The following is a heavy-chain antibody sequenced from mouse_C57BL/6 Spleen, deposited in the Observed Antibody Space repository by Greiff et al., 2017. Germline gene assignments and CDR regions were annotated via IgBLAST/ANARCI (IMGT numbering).Heavy chain of an antibody. Sequence: DVQLQESGPGLVKPSQSLSLTCSVTGYSITSGYYWNWIRQFPGNKLEWMGYISYDGSNNYNPSLKNRISITRDTSKNQFFLKLNSVTTEDTATYYCARGNDYDRFAYWGQGTLVTVSA. V-gene: IGHV3-6*01. J-gene: IGHJ3*01. CDR2: ISYDGSN. D-gene: IGHD2-4*01. CDR1: GYSITSGYY. CDR3: ARGNDYDRFAY.